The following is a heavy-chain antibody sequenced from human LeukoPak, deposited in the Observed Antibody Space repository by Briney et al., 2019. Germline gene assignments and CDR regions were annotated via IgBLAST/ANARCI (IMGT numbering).Heavy chain of an antibody. CDR3: ARAGNDILTGYFHYFDY. D-gene: IGHD3-9*01. V-gene: IGHV4-59*01. Sequence: MPSETLSLTCTVSGGSISSYYWSWIRQPPGKGLGWIGYIYYSGSTNYNPSLKSRVTISVDTSKNQFSLKLSSVTAADTAVYYCARAGNDILTGYFHYFDYWGQGTLVTVSS. CDR1: GGSISSYY. J-gene: IGHJ4*02. CDR2: IYYSGST.